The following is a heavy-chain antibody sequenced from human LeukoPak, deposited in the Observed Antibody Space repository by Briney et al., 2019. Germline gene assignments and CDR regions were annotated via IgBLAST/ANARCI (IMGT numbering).Heavy chain of an antibody. CDR2: ISSSSSYI. V-gene: IGHV3-21*01. CDR3: ARDRCSSTSCWFDP. Sequence: PGGSLRLSCAASGFTFSSYSMNWVRQAPGKGLEWVSSISSSSSYIYYADSVKGRFTVSRDNAKNSLYLQMNSPRAEDTAVYYCARDRCSSTSCWFDPWGQGTLVTVSS. J-gene: IGHJ5*02. D-gene: IGHD2-2*01. CDR1: GFTFSSYS.